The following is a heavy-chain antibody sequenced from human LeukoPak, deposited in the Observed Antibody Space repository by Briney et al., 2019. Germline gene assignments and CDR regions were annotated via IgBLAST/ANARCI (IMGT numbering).Heavy chain of an antibody. CDR3: ARDRYDSSGYPEYYFDY. D-gene: IGHD3-22*01. J-gene: IGHJ4*02. V-gene: IGHV3-7*05. CDR1: GFIFSSYW. Sequence: GGSLRLSCAASGFIFSSYWMSWVRQAPGKGLEWVANIKQDGSEKYYVDSVKGRFTISRDNAKNSLYLQMNSLRAEDTAVYYCARDRYDSSGYPEYYFDYWGQGTLVTVSS. CDR2: IKQDGSEK.